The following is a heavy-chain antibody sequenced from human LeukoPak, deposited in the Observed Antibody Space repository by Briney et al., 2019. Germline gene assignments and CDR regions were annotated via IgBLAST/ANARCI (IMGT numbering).Heavy chain of an antibody. CDR1: GFTFSSYG. V-gene: IGHV3-30*18. J-gene: IGHJ6*02. CDR2: ISYDGSNK. D-gene: IGHD3-3*01. Sequence: GGPLRLSCAASGFTFSSYGMHWVRQAPGKGLEWVAVISYDGSNKYYADSVKGRFTISRDNSKNTLYLQMNSLRAEDTAVYYCAKDADDFWSGYPDYYYYGMDVWGQGTTVTVSS. CDR3: AKDADDFWSGYPDYYYYGMDV.